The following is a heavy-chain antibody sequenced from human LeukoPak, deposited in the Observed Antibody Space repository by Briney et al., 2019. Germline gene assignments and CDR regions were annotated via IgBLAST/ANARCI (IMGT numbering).Heavy chain of an antibody. CDR3: ATQYCSGGSCYSESAFDI. D-gene: IGHD2-15*01. J-gene: IGHJ3*02. V-gene: IGHV5-10-1*01. Sequence: GESLKISCKGSGYSFTSYWISWVRQMPGKGLEWMGRIDPSDSYTNYSPSFQGHVTISADKSISTAYLQWSSLKASDTAMYYCATQYCSGGSCYSESAFDIWGQGTMVTVSS. CDR1: GYSFTSYW. CDR2: IDPSDSYT.